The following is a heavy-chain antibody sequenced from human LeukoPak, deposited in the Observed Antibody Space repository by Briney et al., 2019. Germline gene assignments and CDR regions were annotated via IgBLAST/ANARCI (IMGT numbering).Heavy chain of an antibody. Sequence: GASVKVSCKASGYTFTSYYMHWVRQAPGQGLEWMGIINPSGGSASYAQKFQGRVTMTRDTSTSTVYMELSSLRSEDTAVYYCASSRSVAGTKFDYWGQGTLVTVSS. CDR2: INPSGGSA. CDR1: GYTFTSYY. D-gene: IGHD6-19*01. V-gene: IGHV1-46*01. CDR3: ASSRSVAGTKFDY. J-gene: IGHJ4*02.